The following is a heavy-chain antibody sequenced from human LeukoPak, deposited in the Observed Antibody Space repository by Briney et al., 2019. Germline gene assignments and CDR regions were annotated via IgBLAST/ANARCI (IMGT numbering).Heavy chain of an antibody. CDR3: AKGHDDYDYVLYFDN. V-gene: IGHV3-30*02. Sequence: GGSLRLSCAASGFTFSNYGMHWVRQAPGKGLEWVAFVQHDGSNNYYADSVKGRFTISRDNSKNTLYLQMNSLRAEDTAVYNCAKGHDDYDYVLYFDNWGQGTLVTVSS. D-gene: IGHD3-16*01. J-gene: IGHJ4*02. CDR1: GFTFSNYG. CDR2: VQHDGSNN.